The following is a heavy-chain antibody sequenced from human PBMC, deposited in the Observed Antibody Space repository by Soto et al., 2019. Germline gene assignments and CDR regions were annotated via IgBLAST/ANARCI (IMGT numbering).Heavy chain of an antibody. CDR2: IKEDGREK. CDR1: GFTFSNYW. V-gene: IGHV3-7*03. J-gene: IGHJ4*02. CDR3: VRFSILVSGRGRGAFFDS. D-gene: IGHD6-19*01. Sequence: EVQLVESGGGLVQPGGSLRLSCAASGFTFSNYWMSWVRQVPGKGMAWVSNIKEDGREKYYVYSVKGRFTISRANAKNSVHLQMNSLRDEDTAVYYCVRFSILVSGRGRGAFFDSWGQGTPVTVSS.